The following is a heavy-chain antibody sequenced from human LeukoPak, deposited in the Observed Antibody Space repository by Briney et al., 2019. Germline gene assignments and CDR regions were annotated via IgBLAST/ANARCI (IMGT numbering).Heavy chain of an antibody. CDR1: GFTFSSNY. J-gene: IGHJ6*04. Sequence: GGSLRLSCAAPGFTFSSNYMSWVRQAPGKGLEWVSAIYSGGSTYYADSVKGRFTISRDNSKNTLYLQMSSLRAEDTAVYYCARDLRRDYYDYYGMDVWGKRNTVTVSS. CDR2: IYSGGST. CDR3: ARDLRRDYYDYYGMDV. V-gene: IGHV3-53*01.